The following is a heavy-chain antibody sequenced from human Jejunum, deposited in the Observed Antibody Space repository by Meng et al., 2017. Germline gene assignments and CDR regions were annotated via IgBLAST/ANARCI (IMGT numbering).Heavy chain of an antibody. CDR1: GGSINSNY. CDR3: ARFPPDTGPFDY. J-gene: IGHJ4*02. V-gene: IGHV4-59*01. Sequence: SETLSLTCTVSGGSINSNYWSWIRQPPGRRLEWIGYIYSSGSTNYNPSLQNRVTISVDTSKNQFSLTMYYVTAADTAVYYCARFPPDTGPFDYWGQGTLVTVSS. CDR2: IYSSGST. D-gene: IGHD3-9*01.